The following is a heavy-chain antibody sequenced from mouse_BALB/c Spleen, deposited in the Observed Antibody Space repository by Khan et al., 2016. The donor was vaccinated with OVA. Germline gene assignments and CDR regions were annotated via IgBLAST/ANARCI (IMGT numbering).Heavy chain of an antibody. CDR2: IYPGSGST. Sequence: VQLQESGPELVKPGASVKMSCKASGYSFTDYIISWVKQRTGQGLQWIGEIYPGSGSTYSTEKFKGKASLTADKSSNTAYIQLSSLASEDSAVYFCARRDYCSSYPGFAYWSQGTLVPVST. V-gene: IGHV1-77*01. D-gene: IGHD1-1*01. J-gene: IGHJ3*01. CDR1: GYSFTDYI. CDR3: ARRDYCSSYPGFAY.